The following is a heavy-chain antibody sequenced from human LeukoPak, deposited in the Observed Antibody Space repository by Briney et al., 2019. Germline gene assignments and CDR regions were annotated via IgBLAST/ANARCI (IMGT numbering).Heavy chain of an antibody. J-gene: IGHJ4*02. Sequence: SETLSLTCAVYGGSFSGYYWSWIRQPPGKGLEWIGEINHSGSTNYNPSLKSRVTISVDTSKNQFSLKLSSVTAADTAVYYCARVSFAHSYGPGYYFDYWGQGTLVTVSS. CDR1: GGSFSGYY. CDR3: ARVSFAHSYGPGYYFDY. V-gene: IGHV4-34*01. CDR2: INHSGST. D-gene: IGHD5-18*01.